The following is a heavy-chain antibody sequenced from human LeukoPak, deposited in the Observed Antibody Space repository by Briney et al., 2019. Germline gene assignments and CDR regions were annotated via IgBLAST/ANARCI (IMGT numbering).Heavy chain of an antibody. Sequence: PSETLSLTCTVSGGSISSYYWSWIRQPPGKGLEWIGYIYYSGSTNYNPSLKSRVTISVDTSKNQFSLKLSSVTAADTAVYYCARGVSRAGMKGYFDYWGQGTLVTVSS. CDR3: ARGVSRAGMKGYFDY. D-gene: IGHD3-10*01. J-gene: IGHJ4*02. CDR2: IYYSGST. V-gene: IGHV4-59*01. CDR1: GGSISSYY.